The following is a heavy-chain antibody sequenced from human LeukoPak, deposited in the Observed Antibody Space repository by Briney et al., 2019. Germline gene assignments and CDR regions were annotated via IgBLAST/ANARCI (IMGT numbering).Heavy chain of an antibody. V-gene: IGHV1-18*01. J-gene: IGHJ5*01. CDR3: ARDLWNFYDGSGYNRDFDS. CDR2: IGTYGGDT. D-gene: IGHD3-22*01. CDR1: TSR. Sequence: ASVKVSSKATSRISWVRQAPGQGLEGMGWIGTYGGDTYYAQKFQGRITVTTDTSTSTVYMELRNLRSDDTAVYYCARDLWNFYDGSGYNRDFDSWGQGTLVTVSS.